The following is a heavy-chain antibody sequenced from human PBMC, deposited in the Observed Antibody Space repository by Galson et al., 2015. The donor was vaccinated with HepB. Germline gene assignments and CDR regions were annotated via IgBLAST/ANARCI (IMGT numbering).Heavy chain of an antibody. V-gene: IGHV3-21*01. CDR3: ARDATGYCSGGSCYPNWFDP. D-gene: IGHD2-15*01. J-gene: IGHJ5*02. Sequence: SLRLSCAASGFTFSSYSMNWVRQAPGKGLEWVSAISSSRSNIYYDDSVKGRFTISRDNAKNSLYLQMNSLRAEDTAVYYCARDATGYCSGGSCYPNWFDPWGQGTLVTVSS. CDR2: ISSSRSNI. CDR1: GFTFSSYS.